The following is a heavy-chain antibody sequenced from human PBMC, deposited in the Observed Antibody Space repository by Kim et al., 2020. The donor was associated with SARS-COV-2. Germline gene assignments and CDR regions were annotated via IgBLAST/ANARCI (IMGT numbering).Heavy chain of an antibody. J-gene: IGHJ6*02. CDR2: ISGSGGST. CDR3: AKSPRYYYDILTGYYKWMDYYYYYGMDV. D-gene: IGHD3-9*01. V-gene: IGHV3-23*01. Sequence: GGSLRLSCAASGFTFSSYAMSWVRQAPGKGLEWVSAISGSGGSTYYADSVKGRFTISRDNSKNTLYLQMNSLRAEDTAVYYCAKSPRYYYDILTGYYKWMDYYYYYGMDVWGQGTTVTVSS. CDR1: GFTFSSYA.